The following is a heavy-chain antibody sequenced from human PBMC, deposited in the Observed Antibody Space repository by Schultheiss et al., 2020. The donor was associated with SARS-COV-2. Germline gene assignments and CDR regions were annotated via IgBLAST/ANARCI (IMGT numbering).Heavy chain of an antibody. CDR3: AREEGYYSNYVRGGY. CDR1: GFAFSSSW. V-gene: IGHV3-7*03. CDR2: INQDGSEK. D-gene: IGHD4-11*01. Sequence: GGSLRLSCVASGFAFSSSWMNWVRQAPGKGLEWVANINQDGSEKYYVDSVKGRFTISRDNAKNSLYLQMNSLRAEDTAVYYCAREEGYYSNYVRGGYWGQGTLVTVSS. J-gene: IGHJ4*02.